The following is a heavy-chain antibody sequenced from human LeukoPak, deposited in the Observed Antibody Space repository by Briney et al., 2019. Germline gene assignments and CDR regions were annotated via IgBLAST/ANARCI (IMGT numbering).Heavy chain of an antibody. CDR1: GGSFSGYY. J-gene: IGHJ4*02. Sequence: SSETLSLTCAVYGGSFSGYYWSWIRQPPGKGLEWFGEINHSGSTNYNPSLKSRVTISVDTSKNQFSLKLSSVTAADTAVYYCARGCDDSSGYYQYYFDYWGQGTLVTVSS. D-gene: IGHD3-22*01. CDR3: ARGCDDSSGYYQYYFDY. CDR2: INHSGST. V-gene: IGHV4-34*01.